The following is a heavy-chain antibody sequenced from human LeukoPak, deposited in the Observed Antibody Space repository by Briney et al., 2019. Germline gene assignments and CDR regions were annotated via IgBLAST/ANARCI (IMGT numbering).Heavy chain of an antibody. J-gene: IGHJ1*01. V-gene: IGHV3-48*04. CDR3: VRDNAVGTTVGYFRD. CDR1: GFTFSSFS. D-gene: IGHD2-21*02. CDR2: ITSSSSTM. Sequence: GGSLRLSCAASGFTFSSFSMHWVRQAPGKGLEWISYITSSSSTMYYADSVRGRFIISRDDANNSLYLQMNSLRAEDTAVYYCVRDNAVGTTVGYFRDWGQGTLVTVS.